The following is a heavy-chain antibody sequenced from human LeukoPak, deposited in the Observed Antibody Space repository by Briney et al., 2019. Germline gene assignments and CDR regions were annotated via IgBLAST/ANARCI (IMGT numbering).Heavy chain of an antibody. D-gene: IGHD3-10*02. CDR1: GGSISSYY. CDR2: IYYSGST. CDR3: ARGITMIGSAFDI. V-gene: IGHV4-59*08. Sequence: PSETLSLTCTVSGGSISSYYWSWIRQPPGKGLEWIGYIYYSGSTNYNPSLKSRVTISVDTSKNQFSLKLRSVTAADTAVYYCARGITMIGSAFDIWGQGTMVTVSS. J-gene: IGHJ3*02.